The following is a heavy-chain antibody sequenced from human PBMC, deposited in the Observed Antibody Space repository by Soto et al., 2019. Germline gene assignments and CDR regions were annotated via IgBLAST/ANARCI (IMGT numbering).Heavy chain of an antibody. CDR1: GGSITSYY. CDR3: ARVVRDGYNYYYFDY. D-gene: IGHD5-12*01. J-gene: IGHJ4*02. V-gene: IGHV4-59*01. Sequence: SETLCLTCTVSGGSITSYYWSWIRQPPGKGLEWIGYIYYSGSTNYNPSLKSRVTISVDTSKNQFSLKLSSVTAADTAVYYCARVVRDGYNYYYFDYWGQGTLVTVSS. CDR2: IYYSGST.